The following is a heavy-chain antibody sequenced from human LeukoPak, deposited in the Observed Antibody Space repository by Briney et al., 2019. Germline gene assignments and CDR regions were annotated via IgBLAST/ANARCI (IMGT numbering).Heavy chain of an antibody. CDR1: RFTFSSPT. V-gene: IGHV1-58*01. CDR2: IVVGSGYT. CDR3: AVARGLTDPLDF. D-gene: IGHD3-10*01. Sequence: ASVKVSCKASRFTFSSPTVQWVRQAREQRLEWIGWIVVGSGYTNYAQKFQERVTFTGDMSTGTVYMELSSLRSEDTAVYYCAVARGLTDPLDFWGQGTLVTVSS. J-gene: IGHJ4*02.